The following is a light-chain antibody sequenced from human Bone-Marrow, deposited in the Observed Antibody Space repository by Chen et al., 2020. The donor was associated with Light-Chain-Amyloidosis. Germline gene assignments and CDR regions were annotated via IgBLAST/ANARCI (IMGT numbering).Light chain of an antibody. CDR2: EVT. CDR3: SSYTITNTLV. CDR1: SSDVGGDNH. V-gene: IGLV2-14*01. J-gene: IGLJ1*01. Sequence: QSALTQPASVSGSPGQSITTTCTGTSSDVGGDNHVSWYQHHPDKAPKLMIYEVTNRPSWVPDRFSGSKSDNTASLTISGLQTEDEADHFCSSYTITNTLVFGSGTRVTV.